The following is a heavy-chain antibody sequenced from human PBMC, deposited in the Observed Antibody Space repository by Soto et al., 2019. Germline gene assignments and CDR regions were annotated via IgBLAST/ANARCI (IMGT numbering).Heavy chain of an antibody. CDR2: IYYSGST. CDR1: GGSISSYY. Sequence: QVQLQESGPGLVKPSETLSLTCTVSGGSISSYYWSWIRQPPGKGLEWIGYIYYSGSTNYNPSLKSRVTISVDTSKNQFSLKLSSVTAADTAVYYCARLPQDSSSWYLGYYYGMHVWGQGTTVTVSS. V-gene: IGHV4-59*01. CDR3: ARLPQDSSSWYLGYYYGMHV. J-gene: IGHJ6*02. D-gene: IGHD6-13*01.